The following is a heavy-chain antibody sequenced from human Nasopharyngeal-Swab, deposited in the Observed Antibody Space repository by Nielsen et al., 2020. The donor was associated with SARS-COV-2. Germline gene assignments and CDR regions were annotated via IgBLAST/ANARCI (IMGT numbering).Heavy chain of an antibody. J-gene: IGHJ4*02. D-gene: IGHD3-10*01. V-gene: IGHV4-39*01. CDR3: ARHGLGPGYYYGSGSYDY. CDR1: GGSISSSSYY. CDR2: IYYSGST. Sequence: SETLSLTCTVSGGSISSSSYYWGWIRQPPGKGLEWIGSIYYSGSTYYNPSLKSRVTISVDTSKNQFSLKLSSVTAADTAVYYCARHGLGPGYYYGSGSYDYWGQGTLVTVSS.